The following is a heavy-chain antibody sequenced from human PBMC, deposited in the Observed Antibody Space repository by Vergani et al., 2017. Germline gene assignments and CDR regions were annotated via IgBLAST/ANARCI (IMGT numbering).Heavy chain of an antibody. CDR3: ARDFHWDYDSMASPLGYFYELDV. J-gene: IGHJ6*02. D-gene: IGHD3-22*01. CDR1: NYTFRSFG. V-gene: IGHV1-18*01. Sequence: QSQLVQSGAEVRKPGASLKVSCKSFNYTFRSFGITWVRQAPGQGLEWMGWISGFSGDTYYAQKFQDRVTMTTDTSTATDYMELRNLRSDDTAVYYCARDFHWDYDSMASPLGYFYELDVWGQGTAVTVS. CDR2: ISGFSGDT.